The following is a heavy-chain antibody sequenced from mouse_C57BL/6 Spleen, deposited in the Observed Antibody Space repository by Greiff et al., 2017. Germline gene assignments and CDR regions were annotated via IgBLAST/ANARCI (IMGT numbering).Heavy chain of an antibody. CDR2: IDPENGDT. CDR3: SPYYSNSYWYFDV. D-gene: IGHD2-5*01. Sequence: VQLQQSGAELVRPGASVKLSCTASGFNIKDDYMHWVKQRPEQGLEWIGWIDPENGDTEYASKFQGKATITADTSSNTAYLQLSSLTSEDTAVYYCSPYYSNSYWYFDVWGTGTTVTVSS. J-gene: IGHJ1*03. V-gene: IGHV14-4*01. CDR1: GFNIKDDY.